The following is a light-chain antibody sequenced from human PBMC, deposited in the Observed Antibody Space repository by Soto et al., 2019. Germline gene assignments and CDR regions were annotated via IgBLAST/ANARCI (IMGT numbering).Light chain of an antibody. CDR3: ATWDKSLNARGV. CDR2: NNN. J-gene: IGLJ3*02. CDR1: RSNIGNNA. V-gene: IGLV1-44*01. Sequence: QSVLTQPTSASGTPGQRVTISCSGSRSNIGNNAVSWYQQFPGTAPKRLIYNNNQRPSGVPDRFSGSKSGTSASLAISGLQSEDEAEDYCATWDKSLNARGVFGGGTKLTVL.